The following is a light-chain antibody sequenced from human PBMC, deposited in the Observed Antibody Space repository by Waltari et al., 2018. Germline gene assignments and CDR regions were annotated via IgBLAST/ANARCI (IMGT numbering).Light chain of an antibody. CDR3: AAWDDNLNGQV. V-gene: IGLV1-44*01. CDR2: SNY. CDR1: RSNVGSTA. Sequence: QSVLTQPPSASGTPGQRVTISCSGGRSNVGSTAVHWYQQVPGTAPKLLLYSNYHRPPGVPERFSSSKSGTSASLAISGLQSDDEADYYCAAWDDNLNGQVFGGGTKLTVL. J-gene: IGLJ3*02.